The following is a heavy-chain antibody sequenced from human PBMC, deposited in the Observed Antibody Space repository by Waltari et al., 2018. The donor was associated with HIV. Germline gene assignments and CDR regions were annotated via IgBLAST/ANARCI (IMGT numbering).Heavy chain of an antibody. J-gene: IGHJ3*02. CDR1: PSSLPTCW. CDR3: ARQFILGSSYKAAFDI. Sequence: EAQLVQAGAEVKEPGESLTLSRTGLPSSLPTCWIAWVRQMSGKGRAGMGSIYSGSSDATYSPSFQGRVTISAVKSSATAFLHLNSLKASDSGNYCCARQFILGSSYKAAFDIWGQGTLVTVSS. CDR2: IYSGSSDA. V-gene: IGHV5-51*01. D-gene: IGHD3-10*01.